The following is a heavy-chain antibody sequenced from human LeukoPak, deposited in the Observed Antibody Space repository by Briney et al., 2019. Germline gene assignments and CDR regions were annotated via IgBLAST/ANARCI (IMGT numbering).Heavy chain of an antibody. V-gene: IGHV5-51*01. CDR3: ARLTGGYSSGWSGGEY. Sequence: GESLKISCKGSGYSFTSYWIGWVRQMPGKGLEWMGIIYPGDSDTRYSPSFQGQVTISADKSISTAHLQWSSLKASDTAMYYCARLTGGYSSGWSGGEYWGQGTLVTVSS. CDR1: GYSFTSYW. D-gene: IGHD6-19*01. CDR2: IYPGDSDT. J-gene: IGHJ4*02.